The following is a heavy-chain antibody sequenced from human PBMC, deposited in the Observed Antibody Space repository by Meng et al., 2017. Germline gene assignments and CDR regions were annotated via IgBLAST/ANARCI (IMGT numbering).Heavy chain of an antibody. CDR3: ARGGSYYSY. D-gene: IGHD1-26*01. V-gene: IGHV3-53*01. CDR2: IYSGGST. CDR1: GFTVSSNY. J-gene: IGHJ4*02. Sequence: EVELVEAGGGVIQPGGSMRLSGAAAGFTVSSNYMSWDRQAPGKGLEWVSVIYSGGSTYYADSVKGRFTISRDNSKNTLYLQMNSLRAEDTAAYYCARGGSYYSYWGQGTLVTVSS.